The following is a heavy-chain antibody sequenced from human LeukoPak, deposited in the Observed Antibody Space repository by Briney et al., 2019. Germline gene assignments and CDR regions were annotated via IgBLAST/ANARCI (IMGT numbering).Heavy chain of an antibody. Sequence: GGSLRLSCAASGFTFSTYSMSWLRQAPGKGLEWISYITSSSSTIYYADSLKGRFTISRDNAKNSLYLQMNSLRHEDTAVYYCARRVSTGNVYSWFDPWGQGTLVTVSS. J-gene: IGHJ5*02. D-gene: IGHD3-9*01. V-gene: IGHV3-48*02. CDR3: ARRVSTGNVYSWFDP. CDR2: ITSSSSTI. CDR1: GFTFSTYS.